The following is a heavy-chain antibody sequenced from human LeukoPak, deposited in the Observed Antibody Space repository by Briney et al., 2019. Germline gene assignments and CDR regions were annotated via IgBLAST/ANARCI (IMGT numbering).Heavy chain of an antibody. V-gene: IGHV4-59*01. D-gene: IGHD4-17*01. CDR2: IDHGGST. Sequence: SETLSLTCTVSGGSFSNYWTWIRQPPGKGLEWIGYIDHGGSTNYNPSLRSRVSISSDTSRIQFSLELTSVTAADTAVYYCARLKATVSIHAYFDSWGQGTLVTVSS. CDR3: ARLKATVSIHAYFDS. J-gene: IGHJ4*02. CDR1: GGSFSNY.